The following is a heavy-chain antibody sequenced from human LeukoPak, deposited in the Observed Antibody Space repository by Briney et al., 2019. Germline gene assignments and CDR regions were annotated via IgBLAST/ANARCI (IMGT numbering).Heavy chain of an antibody. Sequence: TGGSVRLSCAASGFSFSSYAMSWVRQAPGKGLEWVSAISGSGDGRYYADSVRGRFTISRDTSKSTLYLQMNSLRAEDAAVYYCAKPPVTSWRGAFCYPSYYWGQGTLVTVSS. V-gene: IGHV3-23*01. CDR3: AKPPVTSWRGAFCYPSYY. CDR1: GFSFSSYA. J-gene: IGHJ4*02. D-gene: IGHD3-3*01. CDR2: ISGSGDGR.